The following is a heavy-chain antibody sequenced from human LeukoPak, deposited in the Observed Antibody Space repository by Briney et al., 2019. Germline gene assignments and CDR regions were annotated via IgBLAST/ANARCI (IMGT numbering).Heavy chain of an antibody. CDR3: ARLLRRLGYFDY. D-gene: IGHD1-26*01. V-gene: IGHV4-30-2*01. Sequence: SETLSLTCAVSCGSISSGGYSWSWIRQPPGQGLEWIEYIYHSGSTYYNPSLKSRVTISVDRSKNQFSLKLSSVTAADTAVYYCARLLRRLGYFDYWGQGTLVTVSS. CDR2: IYHSGST. J-gene: IGHJ4*02. CDR1: CGSISSGGYS.